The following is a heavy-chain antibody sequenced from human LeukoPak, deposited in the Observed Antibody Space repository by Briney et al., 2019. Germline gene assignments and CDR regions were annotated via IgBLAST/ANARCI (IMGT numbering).Heavy chain of an antibody. CDR2: TKEDGSET. CDR1: GFTFGSYW. J-gene: IGHJ4*02. V-gene: IGHV3-7*01. Sequence: GGSLRLSCAASGFTFGSYWMSWVRQAPGKGLEWVANTKEDGSETYYVDSVKGRFTISRDNAKNALYLQMNSLRGEDTAVYYCARDDSTGYLYLDYWGQGGLVTVSS. CDR3: ARDDSTGYLYLDY. D-gene: IGHD3-22*01.